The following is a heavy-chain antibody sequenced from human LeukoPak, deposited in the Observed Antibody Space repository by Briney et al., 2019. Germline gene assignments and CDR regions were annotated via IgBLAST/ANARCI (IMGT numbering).Heavy chain of an antibody. Sequence: PGGSLRLSCAASGFTFRNAWMSWVRQAPGKGLEWVGRIKSQTDGGTTDYAAPVRGRFTISRDDAKTTLSLQMTGLQPEDTAMYYCTTFDALDIWGQGTMVTVSS. J-gene: IGHJ3*02. CDR2: IKSQTDGGTT. V-gene: IGHV3-15*01. CDR1: GFTFRNAW. CDR3: TTFDALDI.